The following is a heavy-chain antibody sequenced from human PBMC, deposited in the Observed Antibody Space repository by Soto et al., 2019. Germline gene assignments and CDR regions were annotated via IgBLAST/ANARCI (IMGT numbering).Heavy chain of an antibody. J-gene: IGHJ6*02. Sequence: SEILSLTCTVSGGSISSYYWSWIRQPAGKGLEWIGRIYTSGSTNYNPSLKSRVTMSVDTSKNQFSLKLSSVTAADTAVYYCARAQIVERYFDYYYYGMDVWGQGTTVTVSS. CDR2: IYTSGST. D-gene: IGHD3-9*01. V-gene: IGHV4-4*07. CDR3: ARAQIVERYFDYYYYGMDV. CDR1: GGSISSYY.